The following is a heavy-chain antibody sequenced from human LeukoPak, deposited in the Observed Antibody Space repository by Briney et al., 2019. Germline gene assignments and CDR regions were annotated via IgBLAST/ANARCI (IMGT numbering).Heavy chain of an antibody. CDR3: ARVTYYYDSSGRD. D-gene: IGHD3-22*01. CDR1: GFTFSSYS. CDR2: ISSSSSYI. Sequence: GGSLRLSCAASGFTFSSYSMNWVRQAPGKGLEWVSSISSSSSYIYYADSVKGRFTISRDNAKNSLYLQMNSLGAEDTAVYYCARVTYYYDSSGRDWGQGTLVTVSS. V-gene: IGHV3-21*01. J-gene: IGHJ4*02.